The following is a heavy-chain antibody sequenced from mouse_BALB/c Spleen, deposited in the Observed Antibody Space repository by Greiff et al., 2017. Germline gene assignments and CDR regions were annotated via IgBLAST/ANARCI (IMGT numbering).Heavy chain of an antibody. CDR3: ASPNYGSSYGYFDV. J-gene: IGHJ1*01. V-gene: IGHV3-8*02. CDR2: ISYSGST. CDR1: GDSITSGY. Sequence: EVQLQEPGPSLVKPSQTLSLTCSVTGDSITSGYWNWIRKFPGNKLEYMGYISYSGSTYYNPSLKSRISITRDTSKNQYYLQLNSVTTEDTATYYCASPNYGSSYGYFDVWGAGTTVTVSS. D-gene: IGHD1-1*01.